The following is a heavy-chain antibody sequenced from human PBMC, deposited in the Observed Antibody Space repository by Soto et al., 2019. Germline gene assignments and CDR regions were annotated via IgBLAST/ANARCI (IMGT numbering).Heavy chain of an antibody. D-gene: IGHD1-1*01. Sequence: QVHLVQSGAEVKSPGSAVKVSCKVSGAGDTFSNYGLNWMRQAPGQGLEWMGGTNPAFGTANYAQKFQGRVTITADTSTTTAYMELSSLRSDDTAVYYCWRHDKTALPPLDSWGQGTLVSVSS. V-gene: IGHV1-69*06. CDR1: GAGDTFSNYG. CDR2: TNPAFGTA. CDR3: WRHDKTALPPLDS. J-gene: IGHJ4*02.